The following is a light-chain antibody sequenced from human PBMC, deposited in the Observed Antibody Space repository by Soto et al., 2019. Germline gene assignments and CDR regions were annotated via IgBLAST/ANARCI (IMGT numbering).Light chain of an antibody. V-gene: IGKV1-27*01. CDR3: QKYNSALWT. CDR2: AAS. J-gene: IGKJ1*01. Sequence: DIQMTQSPSSLSGSVGDRFTVTCRASQGISNYLAWYQQKPGKVPKLLIYAASTLQSGVPSRFSGSGSGTDFTLTISSLQPEDVATYYCQKYNSALWTFGQGTKVDIK. CDR1: QGISNY.